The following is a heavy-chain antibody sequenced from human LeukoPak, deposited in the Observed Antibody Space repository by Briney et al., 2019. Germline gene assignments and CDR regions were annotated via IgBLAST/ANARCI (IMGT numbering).Heavy chain of an antibody. D-gene: IGHD6-19*01. Sequence: GGSLRLSCAASGFTFSNYWMNWVRQAPGKGLEWVANIKEDGSRINYVDSVKGRFTISRDNAKNSVYLQMDNLRAEDTAVYYCVGSSGWLFDYWGQGILVAVSS. CDR3: VGSSGWLFDY. J-gene: IGHJ4*02. V-gene: IGHV3-7*01. CDR1: GFTFSNYW. CDR2: IKEDGSRI.